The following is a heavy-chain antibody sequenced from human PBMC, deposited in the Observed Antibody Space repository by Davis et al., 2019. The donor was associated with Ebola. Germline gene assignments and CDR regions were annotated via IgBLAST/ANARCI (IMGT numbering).Heavy chain of an antibody. CDR3: ARDRSGFYGMDV. CDR2: ISSSGSTI. CDR1: GFTFSSYS. Sequence: PGGSLRLSCAASGFTFSSYSMNWVRQAPGKGLEWVSYISSSGSTIYYADSVKGRFTISRDNAKNSLYLQMNSLRAEDTAVYYCARDRSGFYGMDVWGKGTTVTVSS. J-gene: IGHJ6*04. V-gene: IGHV3-48*04.